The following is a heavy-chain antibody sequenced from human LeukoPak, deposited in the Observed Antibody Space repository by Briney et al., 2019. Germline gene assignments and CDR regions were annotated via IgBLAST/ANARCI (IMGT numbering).Heavy chain of an antibody. CDR2: IYYSGST. D-gene: IGHD2-2*01. J-gene: IGHJ5*02. Sequence: SQTLSLTCTFSGGSIIRGGYYWSWIRQHPGKGLEWIGYIYYSGSTYYNPSLKSRVTISVDTSKNQFSLKLSSVTAADTAVYYCARSPPYCSSTSCSWFDPWGQGTLVTVSS. V-gene: IGHV4-31*03. CDR3: ARSPPYCSSTSCSWFDP. CDR1: GGSIIRGGYY.